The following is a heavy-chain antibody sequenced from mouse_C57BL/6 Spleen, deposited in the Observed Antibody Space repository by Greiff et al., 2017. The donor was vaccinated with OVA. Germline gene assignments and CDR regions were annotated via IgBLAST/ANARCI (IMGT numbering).Heavy chain of an antibody. CDR1: GFTIKDYY. CDR3: ATTVVGDYAMDY. J-gene: IGHJ4*01. Sequence: EVQLQQSGAELVKPGASVKLSCTASGFTIKDYYMHWVKQRPEQGLEWIGRIDPEDGETTYAQKFTGKATITADTSSNTADLQLSSLTSEDTADYYWATTVVGDYAMDYWGQGTSGTVSA. V-gene: IGHV14-2*01. CDR2: IDPEDGET. D-gene: IGHD1-1*01.